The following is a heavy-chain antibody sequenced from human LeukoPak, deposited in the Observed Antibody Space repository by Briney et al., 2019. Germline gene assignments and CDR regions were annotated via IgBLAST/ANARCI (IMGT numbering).Heavy chain of an antibody. J-gene: IGHJ4*02. CDR1: GFTFSAFG. D-gene: IGHD3-9*01. V-gene: IGHV3-30*02. CDR2: IPYDGSDK. Sequence: TGGSLRLSCAASGFTFSAFGMHWVRQAPGKGLEWVTFIPYDGSDKYYADSVKGRFTISRDNSKNTLYLQMNSLRAEDTAVYYCANLHYDILTGYIYYFDYWGQGTLVTVSS. CDR3: ANLHYDILTGYIYYFDY.